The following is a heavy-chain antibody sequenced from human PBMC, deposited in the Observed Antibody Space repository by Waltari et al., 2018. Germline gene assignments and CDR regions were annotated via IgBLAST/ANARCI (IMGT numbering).Heavy chain of an antibody. V-gene: IGHV1-69*08. CDR3: AREEDGDYPLDY. D-gene: IGHD4-17*01. Sequence: QVQLVQSGAEVKKPGSSVKVSCKASGGTFSSYTISWVRQARGQGLEWMGRIIPFLCIANYAQKCQGRVTITADKSTSTAYMELSSLRSEDTAVYYCAREEDGDYPLDYWGQGTLVTVSS. CDR2: IIPFLCIA. CDR1: GGTFSSYT. J-gene: IGHJ4*02.